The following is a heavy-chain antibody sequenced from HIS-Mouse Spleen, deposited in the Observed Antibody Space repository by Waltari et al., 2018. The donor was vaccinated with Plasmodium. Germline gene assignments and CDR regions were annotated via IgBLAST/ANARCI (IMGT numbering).Heavy chain of an antibody. J-gene: IGHJ4*02. Sequence: QVHLVESGGGVVHPGRSLRLSCDASGFTIHRYGMHWVRQAPGKGREWVGVIAYDGSNKDYADSVKGRFTISRDNSKNTLYLQMNSLRAEDMAVYYCAKAQGVINFDYWGQGTLVTVSS. CDR3: AKAQGVINFDY. D-gene: IGHD3-16*01. CDR1: GFTIHRYG. V-gene: IGHV3-30*18. CDR2: IAYDGSNK.